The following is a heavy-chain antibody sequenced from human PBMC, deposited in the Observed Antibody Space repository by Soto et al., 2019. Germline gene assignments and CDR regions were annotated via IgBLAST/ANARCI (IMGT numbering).Heavy chain of an antibody. CDR1: GYTLPTYH. J-gene: IGHJ6*02. CDR2: INPDGGSS. Sequence: ASVKCSFKASGYTLPTYHLHWVRQAPGQGLDCIGIINPDGGSSTYAQKFQGRVTMTRDTSTSTVFIELSFLSSEDTAVYYCARDRRMVVVPDAIPRYFYGMDVWGQWTTVTVSS. CDR3: ARDRRMVVVPDAIPRYFYGMDV. D-gene: IGHD2-2*01. V-gene: IGHV1-46*01.